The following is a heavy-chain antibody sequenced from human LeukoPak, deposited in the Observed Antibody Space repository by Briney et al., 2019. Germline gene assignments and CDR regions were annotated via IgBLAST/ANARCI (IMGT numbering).Heavy chain of an antibody. J-gene: IGHJ5*02. CDR1: GGSISSYY. CDR3: ARGPYCSSTSCYTRFDP. V-gene: IGHV4-59*01. D-gene: IGHD2-2*02. CDR2: IYYSGST. Sequence: SETLSLTCTVSGGSISSYYWSWIRQPPGKGLEWIGYIYYSGSTNYNPSLKSRVTISVDTSKNQFSLKLSSVTAADTAVYCCARGPYCSSTSCYTRFDPWGQGTLVTVSS.